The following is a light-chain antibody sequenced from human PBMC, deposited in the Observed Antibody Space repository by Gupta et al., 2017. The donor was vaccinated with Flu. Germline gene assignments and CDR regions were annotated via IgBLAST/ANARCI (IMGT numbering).Light chain of an antibody. CDR3: LQYNTDPWT. V-gene: IGKV1-17*01. CDR2: GAS. CDR1: QDIRND. Sequence: IQMTQSPTSLSASVGDRVTITCRASQDIRNDLGWYQQKPGKAPKRLIYGASSLQSGVPSRFSGSGSETEFTLTSSSLQPEDYATYYCLQYNTDPWTFGQGTKVEIK. J-gene: IGKJ1*01.